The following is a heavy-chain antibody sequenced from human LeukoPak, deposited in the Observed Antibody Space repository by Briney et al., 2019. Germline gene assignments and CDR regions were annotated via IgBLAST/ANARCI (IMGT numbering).Heavy chain of an antibody. D-gene: IGHD5-18*01. CDR2: IKQDGSEK. V-gene: IGHV3-7*01. CDR3: ARGGRYSPFDY. Sequence: GGSLRLSCAASGFTFSSYWMSWVRQAPGKGLEWVADIKQDGSEKYYVDSVKGRFTISRDNAKNSLYLQMNSLRAEDTAVYYCARGGRYSPFDYWGQGTLVTVSS. J-gene: IGHJ4*02. CDR1: GFTFSSYW.